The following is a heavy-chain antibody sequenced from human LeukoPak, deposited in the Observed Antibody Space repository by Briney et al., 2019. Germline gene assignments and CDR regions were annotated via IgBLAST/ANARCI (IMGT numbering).Heavy chain of an antibody. CDR1: EFTFSRYG. Sequence: GGSLRLSCAASEFTFSRYGMHWIRQAPGKGLEWVALIRFDGNNKYYADSVKGRFSISRDNSKNTLYLQLDSLRAEDTAVYYCAKNHERGRYDSFDVWAQGSWVTVSS. CDR2: IRFDGNNK. CDR3: AKNHERGRYDSFDV. J-gene: IGHJ3*01. V-gene: IGHV3-30*02.